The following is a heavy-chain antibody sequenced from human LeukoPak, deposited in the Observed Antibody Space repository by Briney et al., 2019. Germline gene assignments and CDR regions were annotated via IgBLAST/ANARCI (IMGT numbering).Heavy chain of an antibody. J-gene: IGHJ6*02. D-gene: IGHD6-13*01. CDR3: ARAGSSSLYGMDV. V-gene: IGHV4-61*01. CDR2: IQYSGTT. CDR1: GDSISSYSISSYF. Sequence: PSETLSLTCTVSGDSISSYSISSYFWSWIRQPPGKGLEWIGYIQYSGTTTYKPSLKSRVTILPDTSKNQFSLRLTSVTAADTAVYYCARAGSSSLYGMDVWGQGTTVTVSS.